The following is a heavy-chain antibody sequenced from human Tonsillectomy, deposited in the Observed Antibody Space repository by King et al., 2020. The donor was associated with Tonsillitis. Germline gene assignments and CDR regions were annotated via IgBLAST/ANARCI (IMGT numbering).Heavy chain of an antibody. CDR3: ARHGGSGLDAFDI. CDR2: ISISSSYI. D-gene: IGHD3-22*01. J-gene: IGHJ3*02. Sequence: VQLVESGGGLVKPGGSLRLSCAASGFTFSSYSMNWVRQAPGKGLEWVSSISISSSYIYYADSVKGRFTISRDNAKNSLYLQMSSLRAEDTAVYYCARHGGSGLDAFDIWGQGTMLTVSS. V-gene: IGHV3-21*01. CDR1: GFTFSSYS.